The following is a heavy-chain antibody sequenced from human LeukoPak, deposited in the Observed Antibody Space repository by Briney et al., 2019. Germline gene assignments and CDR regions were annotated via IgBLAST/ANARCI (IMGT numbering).Heavy chain of an antibody. CDR1: GFSLSTSGVG. J-gene: IGHJ4*02. Sequence: SGPTLVKPTQTLTLTCTFSGFSLSTSGVGVGWIRQPPGKALEWLALIYWNDDKRYSPSLKSRLTITKDTSKTQVVLTMTNMDPVDTATYYCALRSGSSGRVDYWGQGTLVTVSP. D-gene: IGHD6-19*01. CDR2: IYWNDDK. CDR3: ALRSGSSGRVDY. V-gene: IGHV2-5*01.